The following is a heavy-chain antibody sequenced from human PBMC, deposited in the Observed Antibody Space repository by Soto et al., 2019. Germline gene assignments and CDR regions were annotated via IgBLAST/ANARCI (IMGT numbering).Heavy chain of an antibody. CDR3: ARAVVVVAATYVFDY. V-gene: IGHV3-30-3*01. Sequence: PGGSLRLSCAASVFTFSSYAMHWVRQAPGKGLEWVAVISYDGSNKYYADSVKGRFTISRDNSKNTLYLQMNSLRAEDTAVYYCARAVVVVAATYVFDYWSQGTLVTVSS. CDR2: ISYDGSNK. D-gene: IGHD2-15*01. J-gene: IGHJ4*02. CDR1: VFTFSSYA.